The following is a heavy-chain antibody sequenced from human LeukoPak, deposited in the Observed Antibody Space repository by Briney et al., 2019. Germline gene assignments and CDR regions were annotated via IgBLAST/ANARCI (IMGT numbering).Heavy chain of an antibody. D-gene: IGHD4-17*01. J-gene: IGHJ5*02. CDR3: AKDLSTVTTVNWFDP. V-gene: IGHV3-30*18. CDR1: GFTFSSYG. CDR2: ISYDGSNK. Sequence: GGSLRLSCAASGFTFSSYGMHWVRQAPGKGLEWVAVISYDGSNKYYADSVKGRFTISRDNSKNTLYLQMNSLRAEDTAVYYCAKDLSTVTTVNWFDPWGQGTLVTVSS.